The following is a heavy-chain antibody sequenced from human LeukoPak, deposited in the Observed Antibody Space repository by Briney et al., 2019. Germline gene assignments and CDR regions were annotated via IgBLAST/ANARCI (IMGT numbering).Heavy chain of an antibody. CDR3: ARGLYDYGDYVSDY. CDR2: ISYDGSNK. V-gene: IGHV3-30-3*01. CDR1: GFTFSSYA. J-gene: IGHJ4*02. D-gene: IGHD4-17*01. Sequence: GGSLRLSCAASGFTFSSYAMHWVHQAPGKGLEWVAVISYDGSNKYYADSVKGRFTISRDNSKNTLYLQMNSLRAEDTAVYYCARGLYDYGDYVSDYWAREPWSPSPQ.